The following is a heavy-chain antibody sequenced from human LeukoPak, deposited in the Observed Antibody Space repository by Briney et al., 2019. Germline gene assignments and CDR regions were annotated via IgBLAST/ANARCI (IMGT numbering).Heavy chain of an antibody. CDR3: ARGQYSGSCFDN. Sequence: SETLSLTCTVSGDSISSYLWSWIRQPPGKGLEWIGYIYYSGSTNYNPSLKSRVTILVDTSKNQFSLKVSSVTAADTAVYYCARGQYSGSCFDNWGQGSLVTVSS. J-gene: IGHJ4*02. D-gene: IGHD1-26*01. CDR1: GDSISSYL. V-gene: IGHV4-59*01. CDR2: IYYSGST.